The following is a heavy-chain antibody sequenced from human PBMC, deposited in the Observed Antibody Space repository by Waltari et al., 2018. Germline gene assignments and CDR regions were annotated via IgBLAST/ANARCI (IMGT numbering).Heavy chain of an antibody. CDR3: AKILDTASYGMDV. Sequence: EVQLLESGGGLVQPGGSLRLSCAASGFTFSSYAMSWVRQAPGKGLEWVSAIRGSGGSTYYADSGKGRFTISRDNSKNTLYLQMNSLRAEDTAVYYCAKILDTASYGMDVWGQGTTVTVSS. CDR1: GFTFSSYA. J-gene: IGHJ6*02. D-gene: IGHD5-18*01. V-gene: IGHV3-23*01. CDR2: IRGSGGST.